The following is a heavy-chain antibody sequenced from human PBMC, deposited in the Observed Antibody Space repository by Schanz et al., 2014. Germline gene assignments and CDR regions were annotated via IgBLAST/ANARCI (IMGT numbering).Heavy chain of an antibody. CDR3: ARRASCSRIGCPFDS. CDR2: ISGSGGST. CDR1: GFTFSTYA. D-gene: IGHD2-2*01. Sequence: EVQLLDSGGGLVQPGGSLRLSCAASGFTFSTYAMSWVRQAPGKGLEWVSAISGSGGSTYYADSVEGRFTISRDNSRNTLYLQMNSLKTEDTAMYYCARRASCSRIGCPFDSWGQGTLVTVSS. J-gene: IGHJ4*02. V-gene: IGHV3-23*01.